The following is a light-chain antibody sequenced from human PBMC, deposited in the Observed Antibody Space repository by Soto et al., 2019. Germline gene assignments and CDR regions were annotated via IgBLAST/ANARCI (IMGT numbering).Light chain of an antibody. J-gene: IGKJ5*01. CDR2: GAS. CDR3: QQYGNSPIT. CDR1: QSVSSSY. Sequence: EIVLTQSPGTLSLSPGERATLSCRASQSVSSSYLAWYQQKPGQAPRLPIYGASSRATGIPDRFSGSGSGTDFTLTISRLEPEDFAVFYCQQYGNSPITFGQGTRLEIK. V-gene: IGKV3-20*01.